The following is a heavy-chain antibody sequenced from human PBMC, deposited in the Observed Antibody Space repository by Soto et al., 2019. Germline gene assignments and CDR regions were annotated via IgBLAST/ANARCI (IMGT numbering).Heavy chain of an antibody. Sequence: QVQLVESGGGVVQPGGSLRLSCAASGFTFSTFVMHWVRQAPGKGLEWMAIISYGGVNKYYADSVKSRFTISRDISESTLYLQMNSLRTEDTAVYYCAREEFEDGRGHFDYWGQGTLVSVSS. V-gene: IGHV3-30-3*01. CDR2: ISYGGVNK. J-gene: IGHJ4*02. D-gene: IGHD3-22*01. CDR3: AREEFEDGRGHFDY. CDR1: GFTFSTFV.